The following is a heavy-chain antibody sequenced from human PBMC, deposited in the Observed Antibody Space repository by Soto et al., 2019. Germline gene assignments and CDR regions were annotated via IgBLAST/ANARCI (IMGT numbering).Heavy chain of an antibody. D-gene: IGHD3-10*01. Sequence: GGSLRLSCAASGFTFSSYAMSWVRQAPRKGLEWVSAISGSGGSTYYADSVKGRFTISRDNSKNTLYLQMNSLRAEDTAVYYCAKGAAGPVDYYYGMDVWGQGTTVTVSS. J-gene: IGHJ6*02. CDR3: AKGAAGPVDYYYGMDV. V-gene: IGHV3-23*01. CDR1: GFTFSSYA. CDR2: ISGSGGST.